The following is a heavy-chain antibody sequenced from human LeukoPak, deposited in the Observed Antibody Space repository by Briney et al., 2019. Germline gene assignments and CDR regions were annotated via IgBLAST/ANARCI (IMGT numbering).Heavy chain of an antibody. D-gene: IGHD1-26*01. CDR1: GFTFSSYS. CDR3: ATSGSYFRYYFDH. Sequence: GGSLRLSCAASGFTFSSYSMNWVRQAPGKGLEWISYISSSSSTVYYADSVKGRFTISRDNAKNSLYLQMNSLRAEDTAVYYCATSGSYFRYYFDHWGQGTLVTVSS. J-gene: IGHJ4*02. V-gene: IGHV3-48*04. CDR2: ISSSSSTV.